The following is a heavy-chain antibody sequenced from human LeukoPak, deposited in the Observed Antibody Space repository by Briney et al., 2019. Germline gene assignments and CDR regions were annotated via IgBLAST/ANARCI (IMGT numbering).Heavy chain of an antibody. CDR1: GFTFSSYA. J-gene: IGHJ4*02. Sequence: GGSLRLSCAASGFTFSSYAMHWVRQAPGKGLEWVSSISGSGGYKYYADSVKGRFIISRDNAKNSLNLQMNSLRAEDTAVYYCTREGGRGVSRPWGQGTLVTVSS. V-gene: IGHV3-21*06. CDR3: TREGGRGVSRP. CDR2: ISGSGGYK. D-gene: IGHD3-3*01.